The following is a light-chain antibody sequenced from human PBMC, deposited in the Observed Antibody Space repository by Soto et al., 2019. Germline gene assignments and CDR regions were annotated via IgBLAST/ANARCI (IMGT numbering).Light chain of an antibody. CDR3: QQLERYPST. Sequence: IQLTQSPSSLSASVGDRVTITCRASQGINSFLAWYQQKPGKAPKLLIYAASTVQSGVPSRFSGSGSGTDFTLTISRLLPADYATYYCQQLERYPSTFGGGTNVDIK. J-gene: IGKJ4*01. V-gene: IGKV1-9*01. CDR1: QGINSF. CDR2: AAS.